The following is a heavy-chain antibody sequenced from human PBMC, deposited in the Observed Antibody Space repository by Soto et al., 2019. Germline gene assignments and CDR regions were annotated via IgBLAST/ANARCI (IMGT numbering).Heavy chain of an antibody. J-gene: IGHJ5*02. CDR2: INSDGSST. V-gene: IGHV3-74*01. Sequence: LGGSLRLSCAASGFTFSSYWMHWVRQAPGKGLVWVSRINSDGSSTSYADSVKGRFTISRDNAKNTLYLQMNSLRAEDTAVYYCARGVYDSSGYYLPRNWFDPWGQGTLVTVSS. CDR1: GFTFSSYW. D-gene: IGHD3-22*01. CDR3: ARGVYDSSGYYLPRNWFDP.